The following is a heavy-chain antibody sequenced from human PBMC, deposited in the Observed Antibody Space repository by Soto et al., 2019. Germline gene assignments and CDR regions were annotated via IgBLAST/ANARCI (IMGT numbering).Heavy chain of an antibody. CDR2: IWYDGSNK. CDR1: GFTFSSYG. CDR3: ARELTGYYNENYYYYGMDV. D-gene: IGHD3-9*01. V-gene: IGHV3-33*01. J-gene: IGHJ6*02. Sequence: GGSLRLSCAASGFTFSSYGMHWVRQAPGKGLEWVAVIWYDGSNKYYADSVKGRFTISRDNSKNTLYLQMNSLRAEDTAVYYCARELTGYYNENYYYYGMDVWGQGTTVTVSS.